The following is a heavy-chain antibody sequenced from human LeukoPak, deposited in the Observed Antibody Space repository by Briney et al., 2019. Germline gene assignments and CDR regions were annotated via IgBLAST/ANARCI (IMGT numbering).Heavy chain of an antibody. CDR1: GGSISPYY. V-gene: IGHV4-59*01. CDR2: IYYNGNT. CDR3: ARGPLSSRTTWTWFDP. Sequence: SETLSLTCTVSGGSISPYYWTWIRQPPGKGLEWIGYIYYNGNTNYNPSLKSRITISVDTSKNQFSLRLKSMTAADTAVYYCARGPLSSRTTWTWFDPWGQGTLVTVSS. J-gene: IGHJ5*02. D-gene: IGHD6-13*01.